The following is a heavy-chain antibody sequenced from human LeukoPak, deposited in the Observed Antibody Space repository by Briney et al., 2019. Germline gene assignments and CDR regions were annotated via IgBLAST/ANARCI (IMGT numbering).Heavy chain of an antibody. D-gene: IGHD5-24*01. CDR2: IYYSGST. V-gene: IGHV4-30-4*01. CDR1: GGSISSGDYY. CDR3: ARDGEDGYNSLNYYYYYYMDV. Sequence: SETLSLTCTVSGGSISSGDYYWSWIRQPPGKGLEWIGYIYYSGSTYYNPSLKSRVTISVDTSKNQFSLKLSSVTAADTAVYYCARDGEDGYNSLNYYYYYYMDVWGKGTTVTVSS. J-gene: IGHJ6*03.